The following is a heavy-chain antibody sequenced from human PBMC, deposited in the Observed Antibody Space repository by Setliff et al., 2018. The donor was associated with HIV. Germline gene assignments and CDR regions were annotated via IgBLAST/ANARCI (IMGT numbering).Heavy chain of an antibody. D-gene: IGHD5-12*01. J-gene: IGHJ6*03. CDR1: GFTFSSYN. V-gene: IGHV3-21*01. CDR2: ISSSSSYI. Sequence: PGESLKISCAASGFTFSSYNMNWVRQAPGKGLEWVSSISSSSSYIYYADSVKGRFTISRGNAKNSLYLQMNSLRAEDTAVYFCVNSGYDGDHYYYYMDVWGKRTTVTVTS. CDR3: VNSGYDGDHYYYYMDV.